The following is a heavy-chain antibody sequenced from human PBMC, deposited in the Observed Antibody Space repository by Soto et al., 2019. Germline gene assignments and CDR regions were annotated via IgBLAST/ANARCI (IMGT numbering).Heavy chain of an antibody. J-gene: IGHJ4*02. Sequence: XGSLRLSFAASGFTFSSYGMHWVRQAPGKGLEWVAVISFDGIKKYYADSVKGRFTISRDNSRNTLFLQMDSLRAEDTAVYYCESLYYYSLTKYFEYWGQGALVTVSS. CDR2: ISFDGIKK. D-gene: IGHD3-10*01. CDR3: ESLYYYSLTKYFEY. V-gene: IGHV3-30-3*01. CDR1: GFTFSSYG.